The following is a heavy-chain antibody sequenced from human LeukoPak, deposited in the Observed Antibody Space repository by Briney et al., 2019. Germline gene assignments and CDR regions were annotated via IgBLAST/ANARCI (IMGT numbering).Heavy chain of an antibody. Sequence: SETLSLTCTVSGGSISSYYWSWIRQPAGKGLEWIGRIYTSGSTNYNPSLKSRVTMSVDTSKNQFSLKLSSVTAADTAVDYCAGLVIGTWSSSPEYFQTWGQGTLVTVSS. CDR3: AGLVIGTWSSSPEYFQT. CDR2: IYTSGST. J-gene: IGHJ1*01. D-gene: IGHD2-21*01. CDR1: GGSISSYY. V-gene: IGHV4-4*07.